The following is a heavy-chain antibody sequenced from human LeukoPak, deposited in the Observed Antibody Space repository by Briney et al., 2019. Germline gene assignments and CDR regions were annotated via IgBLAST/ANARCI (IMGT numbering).Heavy chain of an antibody. CDR2: INHSGST. V-gene: IGHV4-34*01. Sequence: SETLSLTCAVYGGSFSGYYWSWIRQPPGKGLEWIGEINHSGSTNYNPSLKSRVTMSVDTSKNQFSLKLSSVTAADTAVYYCARDRGTWNDDGFDYWGQGTLVTVSS. J-gene: IGHJ4*02. CDR1: GGSFSGYY. CDR3: ARDRGTWNDDGFDY. D-gene: IGHD1-1*01.